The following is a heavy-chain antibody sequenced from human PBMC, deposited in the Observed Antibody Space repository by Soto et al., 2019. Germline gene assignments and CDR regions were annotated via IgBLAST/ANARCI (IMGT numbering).Heavy chain of an antibody. CDR2: IKSNTDGGTA. J-gene: IGHJ4*02. V-gene: IGHV3-15*01. Sequence: EVQLVESGGGLVNPGGSLRLSCAASGFTFNNAWMSWVSQAPGKGLEWVGRIKSNTDGGTADYAAPVNGRFTVSRDDSKNTVYLQMNILKTEDTAVYYCATDLKTGTERGKFDYWGQGTLVTVSS. D-gene: IGHD1-1*01. CDR3: ATDLKTGTERGKFDY. CDR1: GFTFNNAW.